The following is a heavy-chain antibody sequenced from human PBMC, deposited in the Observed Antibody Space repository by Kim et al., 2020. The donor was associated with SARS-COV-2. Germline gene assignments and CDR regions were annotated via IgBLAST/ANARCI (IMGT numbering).Heavy chain of an antibody. D-gene: IGHD3-22*01. CDR3: AISGYLDAFDI. CDR2: T. J-gene: IGHJ3*02. Sequence: TYYNQSLKSRVTISVDTSKNQFSMKLSSVTAADTAVYYCAISGYLDAFDIWGQGTMVTVSS. V-gene: IGHV4-31*02.